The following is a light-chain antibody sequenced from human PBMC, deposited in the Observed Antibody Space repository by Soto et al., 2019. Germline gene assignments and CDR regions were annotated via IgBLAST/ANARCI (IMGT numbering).Light chain of an antibody. CDR2: KAS. CDR3: QQYHNYLT. V-gene: IGKV1-5*03. Sequence: DIQMTQSPSTLSASVGDRVTITCRASQSISSWLAWYQQKPGKAPKLLIYKASSLESGVPSRFSGSGSGTEFTLTINSLQPDDFATYYCQQYHNYLTFGHGTKVEIK. CDR1: QSISSW. J-gene: IGKJ1*01.